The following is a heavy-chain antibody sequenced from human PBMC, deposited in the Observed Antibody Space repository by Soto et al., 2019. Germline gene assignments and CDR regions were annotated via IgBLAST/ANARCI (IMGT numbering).Heavy chain of an antibody. CDR2: INSDGSST. CDR3: ARVHTAMDPPRLQAYYYYYYGTDV. D-gene: IGHD5-18*01. Sequence: GGSLRLSCAASGFTFSSYWMHWVRQAPGKGLVWVSRINSDGSSTSYADSVKGRFTISRGNAKNTLYLQMSSLRAEDTAVYYCARVHTAMDPPRLQAYYYYYYGTDVWGQGTTVTVSS. V-gene: IGHV3-74*01. CDR1: GFTFSSYW. J-gene: IGHJ6*02.